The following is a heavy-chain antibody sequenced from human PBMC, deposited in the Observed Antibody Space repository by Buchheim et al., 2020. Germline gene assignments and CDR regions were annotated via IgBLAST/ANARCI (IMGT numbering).Heavy chain of an antibody. V-gene: IGHV4-59*01. J-gene: IGHJ6*02. Sequence: QVQLQESGPGLVKPSETLSLTCTVSGGSISSYYWSWIRQPPGKGLEWIGYIYYSGSTNYNPSLKSRVTISVDTSKKQFSLKLSSVTAADTAVYYCARDSYYYDSSGYYEWNYYYYGMDVWGQGTT. CDR1: GGSISSYY. D-gene: IGHD3-22*01. CDR2: IYYSGST. CDR3: ARDSYYYDSSGYYEWNYYYYGMDV.